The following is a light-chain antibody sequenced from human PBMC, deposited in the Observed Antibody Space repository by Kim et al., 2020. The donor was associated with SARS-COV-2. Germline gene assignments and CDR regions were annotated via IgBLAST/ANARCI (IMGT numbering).Light chain of an antibody. V-gene: IGLV3-21*04. J-gene: IGLJ2*01. CDR1: TIGSKS. CDR2: YDS. CDR3: QVWDSSSDPHVV. Sequence: PGKTARITWGRNTIGSKSGRGYQQKPGQAPVLVIYYDSDRPSGIPERFSGSNSGNTATLTISRVEAGDEADYYCQVWDSSSDPHVVFGGGTQLTVL.